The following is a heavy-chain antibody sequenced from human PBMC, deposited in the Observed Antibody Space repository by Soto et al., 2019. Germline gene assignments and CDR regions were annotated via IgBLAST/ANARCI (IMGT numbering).Heavy chain of an antibody. Sequence: QITLKESGPTLMKPTQTLTLTCTFSGFSLTTSGVGVGWIRQPPGKALERLALIDWDDDKRYSPNLKSRLTSTKDTSKNQVVVTMTNMDPVDTATYYCAHRGWWIQSFDYWSQGTLVTVSS. J-gene: IGHJ4*02. D-gene: IGHD5-18*01. CDR3: AHRGWWIQSFDY. V-gene: IGHV2-5*02. CDR1: GFSLTTSGVG. CDR2: IDWDDDK.